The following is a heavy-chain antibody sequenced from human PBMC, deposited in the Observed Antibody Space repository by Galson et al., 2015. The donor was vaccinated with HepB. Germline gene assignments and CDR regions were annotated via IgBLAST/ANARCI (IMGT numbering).Heavy chain of an antibody. CDR1: GFTVSSNY. J-gene: IGHJ4*02. V-gene: IGHV3-53*04. Sequence: SLRLSCAASGFTVSSNYMSWVRQAPGKGLEWVSVIYSGGSTYYADSVKGRFTISRHNSKNTLYLQMNSLRAEDTAVYYCAREAPITAMEGGYFDYWGQGTLVTVSS. D-gene: IGHD5-18*01. CDR3: AREAPITAMEGGYFDY. CDR2: IYSGGST.